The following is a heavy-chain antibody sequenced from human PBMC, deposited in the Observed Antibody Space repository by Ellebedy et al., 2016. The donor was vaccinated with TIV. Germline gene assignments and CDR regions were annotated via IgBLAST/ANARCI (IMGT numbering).Heavy chain of an antibody. D-gene: IGHD3-22*01. CDR3: AKTLITMIKVLITPYFDY. CDR2: ISGSGGST. CDR1: GFTFSSYA. J-gene: IGHJ4*02. V-gene: IGHV3-23*01. Sequence: PGGSLRLSCAASGFTFSSYAMSWVRQAPGKGLEWVSAISGSGGSTYYADSVKGRFTISRDNSKNTLYLQMNSLRTEDTDVYYCAKTLITMIKVLITPYFDYWGQGTLVTVSS.